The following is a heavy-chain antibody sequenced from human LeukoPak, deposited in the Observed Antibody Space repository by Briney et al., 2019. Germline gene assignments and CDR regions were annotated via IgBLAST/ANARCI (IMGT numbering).Heavy chain of an antibody. V-gene: IGHV3-33*08. CDR2: IWYDGSNK. CDR3: ARDLSPGYSSGWSDY. D-gene: IGHD6-19*01. CDR1: GFTFSNYA. Sequence: GGSLRLSCAASGFTFSNYAMSWVRQAPGKGLEWVAVIWYDGSNKYYADSVKGRFTISRDNSKNTLYLQMNSLRAEDTAMYYCARDLSPGYSSGWSDYWGQGTLVTVSS. J-gene: IGHJ4*02.